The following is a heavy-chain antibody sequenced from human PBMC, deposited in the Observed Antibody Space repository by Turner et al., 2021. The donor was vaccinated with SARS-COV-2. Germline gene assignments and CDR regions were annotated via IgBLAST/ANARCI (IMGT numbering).Heavy chain of an antibody. D-gene: IGHD4-4*01. CDR2: IWYDGSNK. CDR1: GFIFTHYG. V-gene: IGHV3-33*01. CDR3: VTNDGNYRFGD. J-gene: IGHJ4*02. Sequence: QVQLVESGGGVVQPGRSLRLSCAASGFIFTHYGMHWVRQAPGKGLDWVAIIWYDGSNKYYADSVKGRFTISRDNSMNTVDLQMNSLREEDSAVYYCVTNDGNYRFGDWGRGTLVTVSS.